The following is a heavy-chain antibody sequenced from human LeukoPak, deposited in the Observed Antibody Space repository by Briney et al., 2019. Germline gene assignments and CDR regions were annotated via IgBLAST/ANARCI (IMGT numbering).Heavy chain of an antibody. CDR1: GGSISSYY. CDR3: ARERHDFWSGYYRGPGYFDY. Sequence: SETLSLTCIVSGGSISSYYWSWIRQPAGKGLEWIGRIYTSGSTNYNPSLKSRVTISVDTSKNQFSLKLSSVTAADTAVYYCARERHDFWSGYYRGPGYFDYWGQGTLVTVSS. CDR2: IYTSGST. D-gene: IGHD3-3*01. J-gene: IGHJ4*02. V-gene: IGHV4-4*07.